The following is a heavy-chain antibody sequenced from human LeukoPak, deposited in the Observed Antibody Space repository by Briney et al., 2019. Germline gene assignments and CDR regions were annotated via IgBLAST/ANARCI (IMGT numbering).Heavy chain of an antibody. CDR3: AKGRVRRATAIPIDY. Sequence: GGSLRLSCAASGFTVSNNYMSWVRQAPGKGLEWVAVISYDGSNKYYADSVKGRFTISRDNSKNTLYLQMNSLRAEDTAVYYCAKGRVRRATAIPIDYWGQGTLVTVSS. V-gene: IGHV3-30*18. CDR1: GFTVSNNY. CDR2: ISYDGSNK. J-gene: IGHJ4*02. D-gene: IGHD2-2*02.